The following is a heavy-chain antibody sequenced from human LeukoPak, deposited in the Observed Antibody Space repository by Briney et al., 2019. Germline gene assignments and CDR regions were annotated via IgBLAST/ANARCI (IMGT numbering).Heavy chain of an antibody. CDR2: IYYSGST. CDR1: GGSISSYY. Sequence: SETLSLTCTVSGGSISSYYWSWIRQPPGKGLEWIGYIYYSGSTNYNPSLKSRVTISVDTSKNQFSLKLSSVTAADTAVYYCAKYRLSFTMVRGSIDYWGQGTLVTVSS. CDR3: AKYRLSFTMVRGSIDY. J-gene: IGHJ4*02. D-gene: IGHD3-10*01. V-gene: IGHV4-59*01.